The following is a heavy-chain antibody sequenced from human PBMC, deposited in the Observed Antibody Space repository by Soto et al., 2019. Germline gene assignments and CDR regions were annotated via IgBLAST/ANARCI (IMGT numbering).Heavy chain of an antibody. J-gene: IGHJ4*02. D-gene: IGHD2-2*01. V-gene: IGHV4-34*01. CDR1: GGSFSGYY. CDR3: ARRSWGYDFDY. Sequence: QVQLQQWGAGLLKPSETLSLTCAVYGGSFSGYYWSWIRQPPGKGLEWIGEINHSGSTNYKPSLKSRVTISVDTSKNQFSLKLSSVTAADTAVYYCARRSWGYDFDYWGQGTLVTVSS. CDR2: INHSGST.